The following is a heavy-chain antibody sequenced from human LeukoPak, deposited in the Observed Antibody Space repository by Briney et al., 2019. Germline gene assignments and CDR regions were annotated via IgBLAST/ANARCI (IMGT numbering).Heavy chain of an antibody. J-gene: IGHJ5*02. Sequence: SETLSLTCTVSGGSISSSNWWSWVRQPPGKGLEWIGEIYHSGSTNYNPSLKSRVTVSVDKSKNQFSLKLSSVTAADTAVYYCAVFTMVRGGGNWFDPWGQGTLVTVSS. CDR1: GGSISSSNW. CDR2: IYHSGST. V-gene: IGHV4-4*02. D-gene: IGHD3-10*01. CDR3: AVFTMVRGGGNWFDP.